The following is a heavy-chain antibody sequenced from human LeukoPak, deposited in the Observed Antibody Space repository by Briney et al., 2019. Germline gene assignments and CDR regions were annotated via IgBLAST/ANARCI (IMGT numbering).Heavy chain of an antibody. V-gene: IGHV4-39*07. D-gene: IGHD3-22*01. Sequence: SETLSLTCTVSGGSISSSSYYWGWIRQPPGKGLEWIGSIYYSGSTNYNPSLKSRVTISVDTSKNQFSLKLSSVTAADTAVYYCARNRRLFFDYWGQGTLVTVSS. J-gene: IGHJ4*02. CDR3: ARNRRLFFDY. CDR1: GGSISSSSYY. CDR2: IYYSGST.